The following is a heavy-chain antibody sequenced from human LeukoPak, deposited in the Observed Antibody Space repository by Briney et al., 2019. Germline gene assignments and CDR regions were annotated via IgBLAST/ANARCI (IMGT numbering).Heavy chain of an antibody. CDR2: INHSGST. CDR3: ARNNWFDP. J-gene: IGHJ5*02. V-gene: IGHV4-34*01. CDR1: GGSFSGYY. Sequence: PSETLSLTCAVYGGSFSGYYWSWIRQPPGKGLEWIGEINHSGSTNYNPPLKSRVTISVGTSKNQFSLKLSSVTAADTAVYYCARNNWFDPWGQGTLVTVSS.